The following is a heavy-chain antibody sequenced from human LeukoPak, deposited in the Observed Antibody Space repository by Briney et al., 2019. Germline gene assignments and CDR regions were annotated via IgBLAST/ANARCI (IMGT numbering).Heavy chain of an antibody. CDR3: TRGDL. Sequence: PGGSLRLSCVASGFTFSSYWMSWVRQAPGKGLEGVANINQDGSGQYYVDSVKGRFTISRDNAKSSLSLQMNSLRDEDTAVYYCTRGDLWGQGTLVTVSS. J-gene: IGHJ4*02. CDR2: INQDGSGQ. CDR1: GFTFSSYW. V-gene: IGHV3-7*01.